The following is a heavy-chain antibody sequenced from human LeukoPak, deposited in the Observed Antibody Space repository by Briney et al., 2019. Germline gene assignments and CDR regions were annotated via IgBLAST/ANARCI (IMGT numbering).Heavy chain of an antibody. D-gene: IGHD6-19*01. V-gene: IGHV4-59*01. CDR1: GGSIINYL. J-gene: IGHJ4*02. CDR3: ARGQYSSGWYYFDY. CDR2: IFDSGNT. Sequence: SETLSLTCTVSGGSIINYLWSWIRQPPGKGLEWIGYIFDSGNTNYKPSLNSRVTMSLDTSKNQFSLKLSSVTAADSAIYYCARGQYSSGWYYFDYWGQGTLVTVSS.